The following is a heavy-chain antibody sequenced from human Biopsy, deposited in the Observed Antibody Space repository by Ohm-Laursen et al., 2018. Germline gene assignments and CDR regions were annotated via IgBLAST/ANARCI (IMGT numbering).Heavy chain of an antibody. CDR1: GGTFSASG. Sequence: SVKASCKVIGGTFSASGISWVRLAPGHGLEFVGGIIPIFQTTHYAQSFQGRVTIVAGKSRSTAYMELTSLRSDDTAIYYVATVRGLVWFGELIAWGQGTLVTVSS. D-gene: IGHD3-10*01. V-gene: IGHV1-69*06. CDR2: IIPIFQTT. J-gene: IGHJ5*02. CDR3: ATVRGLVWFGELIA.